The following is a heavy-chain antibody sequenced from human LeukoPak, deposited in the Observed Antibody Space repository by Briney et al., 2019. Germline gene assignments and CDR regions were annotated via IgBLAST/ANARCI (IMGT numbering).Heavy chain of an antibody. J-gene: IGHJ4*02. CDR2: ISSDGSNK. CDR1: GFTFTSFA. V-gene: IGHV3-30-3*01. CDR3: ASVSGASWGDF. D-gene: IGHD3-16*01. Sequence: GRSLRLSCAASGFTFTSFALHWVRQAPGKGLEWVAVISSDGSNKYYLDSVKGRFTISRDNSKNTLYLQMTSLRADDTAICFCASVSGASWGDFWGQGTQVTVSS.